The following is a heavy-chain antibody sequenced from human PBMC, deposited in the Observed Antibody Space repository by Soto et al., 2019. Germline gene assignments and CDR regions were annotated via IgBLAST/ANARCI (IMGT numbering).Heavy chain of an antibody. V-gene: IGHV4-31*03. CDR3: ARDVFPGYYGSGSRWFDP. Sequence: TSETLSLTCTVSGDSISSSDYYWGWIRQPPGKGLEWIGYIYYSGSTYYHPSLKSRVTISVDTSKNQFSLKLSSVTAADTAVYYCARDVFPGYYGSGSRWFDPWGQGTLVTVSS. CDR1: GDSISSSDYY. D-gene: IGHD3-10*01. CDR2: IYYSGST. J-gene: IGHJ5*02.